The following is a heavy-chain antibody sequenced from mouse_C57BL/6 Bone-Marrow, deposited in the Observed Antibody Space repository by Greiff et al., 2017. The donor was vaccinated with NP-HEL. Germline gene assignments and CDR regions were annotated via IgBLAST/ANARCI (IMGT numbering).Heavy chain of an antibody. V-gene: IGHV7-3*01. CDR1: GFTFTDYY. Sequence: EVQLVESGGGLVQPGGSLSLSCAASGFTFTDYYMSWVRQPPGKALEWLGFIRNKANGYTTEYSASVKGRFTISRDNSQSILYLQMNALRAEDSATYYCARYYDALYYFDYWGQGTTLTVSS. D-gene: IGHD1-1*01. CDR2: IRNKANGYTT. J-gene: IGHJ2*01. CDR3: ARYYDALYYFDY.